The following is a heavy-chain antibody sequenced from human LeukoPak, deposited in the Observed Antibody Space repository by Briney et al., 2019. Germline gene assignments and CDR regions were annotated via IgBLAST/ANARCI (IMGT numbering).Heavy chain of an antibody. Sequence: GGSLRLSCAASGFTFSSYSMNWVRQAPGKGLEWVSSISSSSNYIYYADSVKGRFTISRDNAKNLLYLQMNSLRAEDTAVYYCARDPSSGWYLKGWFDPWGQGTLVTVSS. CDR3: ARDPSSGWYLKGWFDP. J-gene: IGHJ5*02. V-gene: IGHV3-21*01. CDR1: GFTFSSYS. D-gene: IGHD6-19*01. CDR2: ISSSSNYI.